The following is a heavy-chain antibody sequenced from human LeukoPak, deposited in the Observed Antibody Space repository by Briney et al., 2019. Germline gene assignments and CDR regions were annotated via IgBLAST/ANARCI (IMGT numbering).Heavy chain of an antibody. CDR1: GDSISSSSYY. CDR3: GIVVVPAAIPGDA. J-gene: IGHJ5*02. D-gene: IGHD2-2*02. V-gene: IGHV4-39*01. Sequence: SETLSLTCTVSGDSISSSSYYWGWIRQPPGNGLEWIGSIYYSGTTYYNPSLKSRVIISVDTSKNQFSLKLSSVTAADTAVYYCGIVVVPAAIPGDAWGQGTLVTVSS. CDR2: IYYSGTT.